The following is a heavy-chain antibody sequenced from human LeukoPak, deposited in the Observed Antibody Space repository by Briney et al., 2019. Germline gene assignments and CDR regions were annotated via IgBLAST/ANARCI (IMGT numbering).Heavy chain of an antibody. V-gene: IGHV4-59*12. CDR3: ARGRKEWLLYRFGYFDY. CDR2: IYYSGST. Sequence: SETLSLTCTVSGGSISSYYWSWIRQPPGKGLEWIGYIYYSGSTNYNPSLKSRVTISVDTSKNQFSLKLSSVTAADTAVYYCARGRKEWLLYRFGYFDYWGQGTLVTVSS. CDR1: GGSISSYY. J-gene: IGHJ4*02. D-gene: IGHD3-3*01.